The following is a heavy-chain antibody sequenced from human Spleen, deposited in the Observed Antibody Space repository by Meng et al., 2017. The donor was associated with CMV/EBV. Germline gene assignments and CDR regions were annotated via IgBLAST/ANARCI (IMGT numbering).Heavy chain of an antibody. Sequence: KASGYTFNTYGITWVRQAPGQGLEWMGWISAYNNNTKYAQKLQGRVTMTRDTSISTAYMELTRLTSDDTAVYYCARGPPTITSAQFDYWGQGTLVTVSS. V-gene: IGHV1-18*01. CDR3: ARGPPTITSAQFDY. CDR1: GYTFNTYG. J-gene: IGHJ4*02. D-gene: IGHD3-10*01. CDR2: ISAYNNNT.